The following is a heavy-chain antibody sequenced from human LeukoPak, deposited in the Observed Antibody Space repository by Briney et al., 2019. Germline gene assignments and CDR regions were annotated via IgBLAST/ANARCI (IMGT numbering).Heavy chain of an antibody. J-gene: IGHJ6*02. D-gene: IGHD6-13*01. Sequence: GASVKVSCKASGYTFTSYGISWVRQAPGQGLEWMGWISAYNGNTNYAQKLQGRVTMTTDTSTSTAYMELRSLRSDDTAVYYCASSSSPRRLATGYYYYYGMDVWGQGTTVTVSS. V-gene: IGHV1-18*01. CDR1: GYTFTSYG. CDR3: ASSSSPRRLATGYYYYYGMDV. CDR2: ISAYNGNT.